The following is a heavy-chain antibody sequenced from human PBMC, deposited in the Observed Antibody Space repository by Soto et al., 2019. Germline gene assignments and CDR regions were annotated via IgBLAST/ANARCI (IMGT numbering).Heavy chain of an antibody. CDR3: AREDSIIIPAVSDF. CDR1: GFAFNNDG. V-gene: IGHV3-21*01. D-gene: IGHD2-2*01. J-gene: IGHJ4*02. Sequence: GGSLRLSCTVSGFAFNNDGINWVRQAPGKGLEWVSSISKSDYTHSSDSVTGRFTISRDNAKNSVSLQMNPLRVEDTAVYYCAREDSIIIPAVSDFWGQGTLVTVSS. CDR2: ISKSDYT.